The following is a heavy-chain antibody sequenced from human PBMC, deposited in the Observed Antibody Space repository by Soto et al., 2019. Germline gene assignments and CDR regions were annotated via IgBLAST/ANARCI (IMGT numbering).Heavy chain of an antibody. CDR3: ARGRIQLWLGVFDY. CDR1: GGSFSGYY. Sequence: XETLSLTCAVYGGSFSGYYWSWIRQPPGKGLEWIGEINHSGSTNYNPSLKSRVTISVDTSKNQFSLKLSSVTAADTAVYYCARGRIQLWLGVFDYWGQGTLVTVSS. D-gene: IGHD5-18*01. V-gene: IGHV4-34*01. J-gene: IGHJ4*02. CDR2: INHSGST.